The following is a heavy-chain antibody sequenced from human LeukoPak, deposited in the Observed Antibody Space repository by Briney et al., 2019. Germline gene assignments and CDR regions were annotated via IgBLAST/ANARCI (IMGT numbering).Heavy chain of an antibody. V-gene: IGHV1-18*04. CDR1: GYTFTSYG. CDR3: ARTIAVAGHDAFDI. CDR2: ISAYNGNT. D-gene: IGHD6-19*01. J-gene: IGHJ3*02. Sequence: ASVKVSCTASGYTFTSYGISWVRQAPGQGLEWMGWISAYNGNTNYAQQLQGRLTMTTDTSTSTAYMQLRSLRSDDTAVYYCARTIAVAGHDAFDIWGQGTMVTVSS.